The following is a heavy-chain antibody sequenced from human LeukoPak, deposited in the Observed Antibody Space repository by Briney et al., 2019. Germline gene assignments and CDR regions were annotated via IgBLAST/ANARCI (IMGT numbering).Heavy chain of an antibody. CDR3: AKEREYGSGSYYDY. CDR1: GFTFSTYT. Sequence: PGGSLRLSCVASGFTFSTYTMNWIRQAPGKGLEWVSGSIGSGGSAFYADSVKGRFSISRDTSKNTLFLHMNNLRAGDTAVYYCAKEREYGSGSYYDYWGQGTLVTVSS. D-gene: IGHD3-10*01. J-gene: IGHJ4*02. CDR2: SIGSGGSA. V-gene: IGHV3-23*01.